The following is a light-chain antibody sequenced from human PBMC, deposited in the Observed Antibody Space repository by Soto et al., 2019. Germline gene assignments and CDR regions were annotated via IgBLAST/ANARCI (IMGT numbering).Light chain of an antibody. Sequence: QSALTQAASVSGSPGQSITISCTGSSSDVGAYNYVSWYQHHPVKAPKLMIYDVSNRPSGISNRFSGSTSGNTASLTISWLQAEDEAYYYCSSYTTSSTYVFGTGTKVTVL. V-gene: IGLV2-14*03. CDR3: SSYTTSSTYV. CDR1: SSDVGAYNY. J-gene: IGLJ1*01. CDR2: DVS.